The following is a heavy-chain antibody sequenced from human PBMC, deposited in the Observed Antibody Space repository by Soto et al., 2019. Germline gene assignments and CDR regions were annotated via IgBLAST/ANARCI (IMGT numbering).Heavy chain of an antibody. CDR3: VSGDAWGVILAY. D-gene: IGHD3-10*01. V-gene: IGHV4-31*03. CDR2: IYFTGNT. J-gene: IGHJ4*02. Sequence: PSDPLSLTCTVSGASINSGGYYWNWVRLLPGRGLEWIGYIYFTGNTYYNPSLESRVTISLDTPQNHFSLELNSVSAADTAVYYCVSGDAWGVILAYWGQGAPVTV. CDR1: GASINSGGYY.